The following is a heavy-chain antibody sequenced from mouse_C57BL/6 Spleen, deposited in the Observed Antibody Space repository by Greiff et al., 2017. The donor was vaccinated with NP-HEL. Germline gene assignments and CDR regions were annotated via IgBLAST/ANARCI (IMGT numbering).Heavy chain of an antibody. Sequence: DVQLVESGGGLVKPGGSLKLSCAASGFTFSSYAMSWVRQTPEKRLEWVATISDGGSYTYYPDNVKGRFTISRDNAKNNLYLQMSHLKSEDTAMYYCARDRYGSSFYAMDYWGQGTSVTVSS. J-gene: IGHJ4*01. CDR2: ISDGGSYT. CDR1: GFTFSSYA. D-gene: IGHD1-1*01. CDR3: ARDRYGSSFYAMDY. V-gene: IGHV5-4*01.